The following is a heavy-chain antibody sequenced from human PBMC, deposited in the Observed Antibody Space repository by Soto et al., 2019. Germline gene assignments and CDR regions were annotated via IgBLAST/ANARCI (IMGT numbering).Heavy chain of an antibody. CDR1: GGTFNSYA. D-gene: IGHD3-22*01. Sequence: QVQLVQSGAEVKKPGSSVKVSCKASGGTFNSYAISWVRQAPGQGLEWMGGIIPIFGTDDYAQKFQGRVTISAVDAPNTSYIELSGLRPEDRAAYYCASHYVSGSYNYRGLDYWGQGTLVTVSS. V-gene: IGHV1-69*12. CDR2: IIPIFGTD. J-gene: IGHJ4*02. CDR3: ASHYVSGSYNYRGLDY.